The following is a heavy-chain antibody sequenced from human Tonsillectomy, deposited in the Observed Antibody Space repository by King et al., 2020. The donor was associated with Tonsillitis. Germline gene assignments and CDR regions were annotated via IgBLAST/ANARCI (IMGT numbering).Heavy chain of an antibody. CDR3: ARGTSGSYFSALGY. J-gene: IGHJ4*02. V-gene: IGHV3-72*01. CDR1: GFTFSDHY. Sequence: VQLVESGGGLVQPGGSLRLSCAASGFTFSDHYMDWVRQAPGKGLEWFARTTSKANSYTTEYAPSVKGRFTISSDDSKNSLYLQMNSLKTEDTAVYYCARGTSGSYFSALGYWGQGTLVTVSS. D-gene: IGHD1-26*01. CDR2: TTSKANSYTT.